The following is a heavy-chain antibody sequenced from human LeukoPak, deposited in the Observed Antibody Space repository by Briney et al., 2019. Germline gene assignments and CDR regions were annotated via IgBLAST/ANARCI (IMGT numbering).Heavy chain of an antibody. CDR3: AKDRGAAAWVLYFDY. V-gene: IGHV3-30*18. CDR1: GFTFSSYG. J-gene: IGHJ4*02. Sequence: GRSLRLSCAASGFTFSSYGIHWVRQAPGKGLEWLAVISYHGSDQFYADSVEGRFTVSRDNSKNTLYLQMNSLRPEDTAVYFCAKDRGAAAWVLYFDYWGQGTLVTVSS. CDR2: ISYHGSDQ. D-gene: IGHD3-10*01.